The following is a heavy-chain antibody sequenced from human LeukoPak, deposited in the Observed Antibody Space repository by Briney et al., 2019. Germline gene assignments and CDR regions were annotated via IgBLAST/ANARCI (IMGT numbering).Heavy chain of an antibody. Sequence: PSETLSLTCTVSGGSISSSSYYWGWIRQPPGKGLEWIGSTYYSGSTYYNPSLRSRVTISVDTSKNQFSLRLSSVTAADTAVYYCARLGRGYSYVIDYWGQGTLVTVSS. J-gene: IGHJ4*02. D-gene: IGHD5-18*01. V-gene: IGHV4-39*01. CDR3: ARLGRGYSYVIDY. CDR2: TYYSGST. CDR1: GGSISSSSYY.